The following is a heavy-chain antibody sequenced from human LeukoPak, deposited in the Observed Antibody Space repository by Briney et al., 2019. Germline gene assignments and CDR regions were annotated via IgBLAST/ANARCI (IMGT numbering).Heavy chain of an antibody. D-gene: IGHD3-10*01. CDR3: ARDPSHEIRRITAEGYFDY. CDR1: GFTFSSYW. J-gene: IGHJ4*02. Sequence: PGGSLRLSCAASGFTFSSYWMSWVRQAPGKGLEWVANIKQDGSEKYYVDSVKGRFTISRDNAKNSLYLQMNSLRAEDTAVYYCARDPSHEIRRITAEGYFDYWGQGTLVTVSS. CDR2: IKQDGSEK. V-gene: IGHV3-7*01.